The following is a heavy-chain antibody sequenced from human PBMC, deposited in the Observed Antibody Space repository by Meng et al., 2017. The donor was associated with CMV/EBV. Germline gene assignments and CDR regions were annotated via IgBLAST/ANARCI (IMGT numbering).Heavy chain of an antibody. Sequence: QGRQQRWGAGLLKPSETLSLTCAVYGGSFSGYYWSWIRQPPGKGLEWIGEINHSGSTNYNPSLKSRVTISVDTSKNQFSLKLSSVTAADTAVYYCARGGNWFDPWGQGTLVTVSS. CDR3: ARGGNWFDP. J-gene: IGHJ5*02. V-gene: IGHV4-34*01. CDR1: GGSFSGYY. CDR2: INHSGST.